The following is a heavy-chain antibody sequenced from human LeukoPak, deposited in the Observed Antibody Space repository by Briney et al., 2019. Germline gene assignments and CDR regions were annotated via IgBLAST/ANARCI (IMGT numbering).Heavy chain of an antibody. CDR1: GFTFSSYS. V-gene: IGHV3-21*01. D-gene: IGHD3-10*01. CDR3: ARDHGLHYGSGSYFDY. Sequence: PGGSLRLSCAASGFTFSSYSMNWVRQAPGKGLEWVSSISSSSSYIYYADSVKGRFTISRDNAKNSLYLQMNSLRAEDTAVYYCARDHGLHYGSGSYFDYWGQGTLVTVSS. CDR2: ISSSSSYI. J-gene: IGHJ4*02.